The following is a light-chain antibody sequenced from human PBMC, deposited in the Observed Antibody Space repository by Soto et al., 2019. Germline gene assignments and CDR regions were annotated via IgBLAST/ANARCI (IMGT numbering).Light chain of an antibody. CDR1: QDISNY. J-gene: IGKJ4*01. Sequence: DIQMTQSPSSLSASVGDRVTITCQASQDISNYLNWYQQKPGKAPKLRIYDASNLETGVPSRFSGRGSGTDFTFTISRLQLEDIGTYYCHQYDNLPALTFGGGTKLEIK. CDR3: HQYDNLPALT. V-gene: IGKV1-33*01. CDR2: DAS.